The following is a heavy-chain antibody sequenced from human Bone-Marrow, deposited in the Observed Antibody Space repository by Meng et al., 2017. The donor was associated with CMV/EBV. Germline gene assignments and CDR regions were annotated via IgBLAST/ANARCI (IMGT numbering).Heavy chain of an antibody. CDR3: ARDNHVVVILYGMDV. Sequence: GESLKISCAASGFTFSSYSMNWVRQAPGKGLEWVSSISSSSSYIYYADSVKGRFTISRDNAKNSLYLQMNSLRAEDTAVYYCARDNHVVVILYGMDVWGQRTTVTVSS. D-gene: IGHD2-21*01. CDR1: GFTFSSYS. J-gene: IGHJ6*01. CDR2: ISSSSSYI. V-gene: IGHV3-21*01.